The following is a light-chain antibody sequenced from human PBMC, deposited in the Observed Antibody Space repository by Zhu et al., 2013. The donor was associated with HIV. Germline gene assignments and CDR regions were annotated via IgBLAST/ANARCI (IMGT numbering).Light chain of an antibody. CDR1: NIGSKS. J-gene: IGLJ3*02. CDR2: DDS. CDR3: QIWSRDGDFWV. V-gene: IGLV3-21*03. Sequence: SYVLTQAPSVSVAPGKTASITCGGNNIGSKSVHWYQQKPGQAPVLVVYDDSDRPSGIPGRFSGSNSGNTATLTISRVEAGDEADYYCQIWSRDGDFWVFGGGTTLTVL.